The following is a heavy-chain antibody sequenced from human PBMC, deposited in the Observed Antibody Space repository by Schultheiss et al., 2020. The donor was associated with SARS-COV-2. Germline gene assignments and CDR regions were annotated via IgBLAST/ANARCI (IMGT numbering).Heavy chain of an antibody. Sequence: GGSLRLSCAASGFTFSSYAMHWVRQAPGKGLEWVSAISGSGGSTYYADSVKGRFTISRDNSKNTLYLQMNSLRAEDTAMYYCARDTGAYDFWSGYYSDYYYYGMDVWGQGTTVTVSS. V-gene: IGHV3-23*01. CDR1: GFTFSSYA. D-gene: IGHD3-3*01. J-gene: IGHJ6*02. CDR2: ISGSGGST. CDR3: ARDTGAYDFWSGYYSDYYYYGMDV.